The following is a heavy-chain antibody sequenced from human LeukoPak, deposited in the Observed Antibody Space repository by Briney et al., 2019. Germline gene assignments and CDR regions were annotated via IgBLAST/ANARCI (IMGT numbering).Heavy chain of an antibody. CDR2: ISNDGSVT. Sequence: GGSLRLSCAASGFTFSSYWMHWVRQAPGKGLVWVSRISNDGSVTTYADSVKGRFTISRDNAKNSLYLQMNSLRAEDTAVYYCVRERLNAFDIWGQGTMVTVSS. J-gene: IGHJ3*02. CDR1: GFTFSSYW. CDR3: VRERLNAFDI. V-gene: IGHV3-74*01.